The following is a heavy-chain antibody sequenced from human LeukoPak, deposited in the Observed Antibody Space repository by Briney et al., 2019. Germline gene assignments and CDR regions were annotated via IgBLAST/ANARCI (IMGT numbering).Heavy chain of an antibody. Sequence: ASVKVSCKASGYTFTSYDINWVRQATGQGLEWMGWMNPNSGNTGYAQKFQGRVTMTRNTSISTAYMELSSLRSEDTAVYYCARWGWSSGWSYYYYGIDVWGQGTTVTVSS. V-gene: IGHV1-8*01. J-gene: IGHJ6*02. CDR2: MNPNSGNT. CDR1: GYTFTSYD. CDR3: ARWGWSSGWSYYYYGIDV. D-gene: IGHD6-19*01.